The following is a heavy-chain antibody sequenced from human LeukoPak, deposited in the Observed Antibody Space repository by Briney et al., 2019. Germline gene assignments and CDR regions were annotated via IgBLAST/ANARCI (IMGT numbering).Heavy chain of an antibody. CDR2: ISGSINTS. D-gene: IGHD3-10*01. J-gene: IGHJ4*02. Sequence: GGSLRLSCAASGFTFNTYAMTWVRQAPGKGLEWVSVISGSINTSYYADSVKGRFTISRDNSKNTLYLQMNSLSAEDTAVYYCAKDRPLWFGESILRGAWGQGTLVTVSS. CDR3: AKDRPLWFGESILRGA. V-gene: IGHV3-23*01. CDR1: GFTFNTYA.